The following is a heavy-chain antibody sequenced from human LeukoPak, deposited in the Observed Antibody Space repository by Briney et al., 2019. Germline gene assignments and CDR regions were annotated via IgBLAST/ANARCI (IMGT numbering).Heavy chain of an antibody. CDR1: GFTFSSYS. CDR3: ARDLYSSSSNWFDP. CDR2: ISSSSSYI. D-gene: IGHD6-6*01. J-gene: IGHJ5*02. V-gene: IGHV3-21*01. Sequence: GGSLRLSCAASGFTFSSYSMNWVRQAPGKGLEWVSSISSSSSYIYYADSVKGRFTISRDNAKNSLYLQMNGLRAEDTAVYYCARDLYSSSSNWFDPWGQGTLVTVSS.